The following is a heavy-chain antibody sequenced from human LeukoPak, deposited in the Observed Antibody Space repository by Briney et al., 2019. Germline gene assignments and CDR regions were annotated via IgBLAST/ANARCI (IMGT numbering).Heavy chain of an antibody. Sequence: SSETLSLTCTVSGGSISSYYWSWIRQPPGKGLEWIGYIYYSGNTNYNPSLKSRVTMSVDTSKNQFSLDLSSVTAADTAVYFCARDSSGYLESFDYWGQGTLVTVSS. V-gene: IGHV4-59*12. J-gene: IGHJ4*02. CDR2: IYYSGNT. CDR3: ARDSSGYLESFDY. CDR1: GGSISSYY. D-gene: IGHD3-22*01.